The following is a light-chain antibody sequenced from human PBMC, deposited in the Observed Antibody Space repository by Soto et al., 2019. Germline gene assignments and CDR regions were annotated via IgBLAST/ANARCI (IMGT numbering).Light chain of an antibody. CDR1: QSVSSF. J-gene: IGKJ1*01. CDR3: QQYGNSPRT. CDR2: GAS. V-gene: IGKV3-20*01. Sequence: EIVMTQSPGTLSVSPGERATLSCRASQSVSSFLAWYQQKPGQAPRLLIYGASNRATGIPDRFSGSGSGTDFTLTVIRLEPEDFAVYYCQQYGNSPRTFGQGTKVDIK.